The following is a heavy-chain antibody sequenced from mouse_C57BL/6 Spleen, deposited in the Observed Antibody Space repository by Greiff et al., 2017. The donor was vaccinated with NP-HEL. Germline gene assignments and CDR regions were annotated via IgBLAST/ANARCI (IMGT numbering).Heavy chain of an antibody. CDR2: IDPSDSYT. J-gene: IGHJ2*01. CDR1: GYTFTSYW. CDR3: ARYDGNYPYYFDY. D-gene: IGHD2-1*01. V-gene: IGHV1-69*01. Sequence: QVQLQQPGAELVMPGASVKLSCKASGYTFTSYWMHWVKQRPGQGLEWIGEIDPSDSYTNYNQKFKGKSTLTVDKSSSTAYMQLSSLTSEDSAVYYCARYDGNYPYYFDYWGQGTTLTVSS.